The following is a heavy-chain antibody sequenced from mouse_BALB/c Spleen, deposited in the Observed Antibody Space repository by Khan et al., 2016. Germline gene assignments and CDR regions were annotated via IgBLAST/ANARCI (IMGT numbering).Heavy chain of an antibody. CDR1: GFNIKDYY. CDR3: NACDYNAMDY. Sequence: VQLQQSGAELVRSGASVKLSCTASGFNIKDYYMHWVKQRPDQGLEWIGWIDPENGDTEYAPKFQGKATMTADTSSNTAYLQLSSLTSEDTAVNYCNACDYNAMDYWGQGTSVTVSS. CDR2: IDPENGDT. V-gene: IGHV14-4*02. J-gene: IGHJ4*01.